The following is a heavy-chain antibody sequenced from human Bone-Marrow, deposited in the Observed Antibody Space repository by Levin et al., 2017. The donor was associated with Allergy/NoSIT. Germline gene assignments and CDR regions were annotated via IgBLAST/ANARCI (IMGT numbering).Heavy chain of an antibody. Sequence: QSGGSLRLSCAVSGFSFNNYVMNWVRQAPGKGLEWVSGISGIGGRTYYADSVKGRFTVSRDSSKNTLYLQMNSLRVDDTAVYYCAKNQKATAVISAIYRNSMDVWGKGTTVSVS. CDR2: ISGIGGRT. J-gene: IGHJ6*03. CDR3: AKNQKATAVISAIYRNSMDV. D-gene: IGHD4-11*01. V-gene: IGHV3-23*01. CDR1: GFSFNNYV.